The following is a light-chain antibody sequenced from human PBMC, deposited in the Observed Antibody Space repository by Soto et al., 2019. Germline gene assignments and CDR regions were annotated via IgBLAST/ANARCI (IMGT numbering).Light chain of an antibody. CDR2: DAS. Sequence: DIQVTQSPSTLTATVGDRVTITCGASHSIGTWLAWYQQEPGKAPKLLIFDASTLESGVPSRFSGSGSGTDFTLTISSLQPDDFATYYSQQYSDSSGALGQGTRVEIK. J-gene: IGKJ1*01. V-gene: IGKV1-5*01. CDR1: HSIGTW. CDR3: QQYSDSSGA.